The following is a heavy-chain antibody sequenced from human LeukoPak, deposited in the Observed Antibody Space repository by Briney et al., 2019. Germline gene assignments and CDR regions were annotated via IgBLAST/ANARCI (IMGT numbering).Heavy chain of an antibody. V-gene: IGHV3-15*01. D-gene: IGHD3-10*01. Sequence: GGSLRLSCAASGFTFSNAWMSWVRQAPGKGLEWVGRIKSKTDGGTTDYAAPVKGRFTISRDDTKNTLYLQMNSLKTEDTAVYYCTTAGPYYGSGSIPVDYWGQGTLVTVSS. J-gene: IGHJ4*02. CDR1: GFTFSNAW. CDR3: TTAGPYYGSGSIPVDY. CDR2: IKSKTDGGTT.